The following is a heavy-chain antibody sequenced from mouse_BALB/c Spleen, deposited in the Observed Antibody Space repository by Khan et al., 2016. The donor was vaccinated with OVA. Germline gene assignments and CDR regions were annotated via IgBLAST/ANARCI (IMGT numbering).Heavy chain of an antibody. V-gene: IGHV2-9*02. CDR2: IWASAIS. CDR1: GSSLTSNG. CDR3: ARLEDI. Sequence: QVQMKQPGPGLVAPSQSLSNTCTVPGSSLTSNGVQRVRQPTGKGLEWRGVIWASAISNYNSALMSRLSNSKAHSKSQVFLKVNTVQTYSTAMYYCARLEDIWGQGTTLTVSS. D-gene: IGHD1-3*01. J-gene: IGHJ2*01.